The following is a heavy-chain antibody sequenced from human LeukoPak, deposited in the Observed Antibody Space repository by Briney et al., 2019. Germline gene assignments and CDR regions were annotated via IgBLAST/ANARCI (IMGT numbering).Heavy chain of an antibody. J-gene: IGHJ4*02. V-gene: IGHV1-18*01. CDR2: ISACNGNT. Sequence: GASVKVSCKASGYTFTSYGISWVRQAPGQGLEWMGWISACNGNTNYAQKLQGRVTMTRDTSISTAYMELSRLRSDDTAVYYCARDAHPFRYGSGSYWDYWGQGTLVTVSS. CDR1: GYTFTSYG. D-gene: IGHD3-10*01. CDR3: ARDAHPFRYGSGSYWDY.